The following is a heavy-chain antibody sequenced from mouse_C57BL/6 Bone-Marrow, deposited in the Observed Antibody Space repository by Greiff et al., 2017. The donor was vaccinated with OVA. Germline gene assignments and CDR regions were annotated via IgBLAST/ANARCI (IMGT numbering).Heavy chain of an antibody. CDR1: GYAFSSSW. CDR2: IYPGDGDT. Sequence: QVQLQQSGPELVKPGASVEISCKASGYAFSSSWMNWVKQRPGKGLEWIGRIYPGDGDTNYNGKFKGKATLTADKSSSTAYMQLSSLTSEDSAVYFCATNWGDWYFDVWGTGATVTVSS. D-gene: IGHD4-1*02. J-gene: IGHJ1*03. V-gene: IGHV1-82*01. CDR3: ATNWGDWYFDV.